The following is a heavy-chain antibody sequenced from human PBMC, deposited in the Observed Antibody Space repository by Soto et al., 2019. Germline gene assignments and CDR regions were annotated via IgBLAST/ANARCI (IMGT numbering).Heavy chain of an antibody. CDR2: INYRGSI. V-gene: IGHV4-39*07. CDR1: GGSISSGDYY. J-gene: IGHJ6*03. D-gene: IGHD2-21*01. Sequence: PSETLSLTCTVSGGSISSGDYYWSWIRQPPGMELEWIGEINYRGSINYNPSLKSRVTMSVDTSKNQFSLTLNSVTAADTATYYCARGGISHWAYFYYMDVWDRGTTVTVSS. CDR3: ARGGISHWAYFYYMDV.